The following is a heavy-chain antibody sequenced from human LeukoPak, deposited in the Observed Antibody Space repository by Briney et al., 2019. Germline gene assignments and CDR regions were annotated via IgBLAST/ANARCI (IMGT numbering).Heavy chain of an antibody. J-gene: IGHJ4*02. V-gene: IGHV3-23*05. D-gene: IGHD3-16*01. CDR2: IYYNADT. CDR1: GFTFSTFA. CDR3: GTFGGTVAPGF. Sequence: GGSLRLSCGDSGFTFSTFAMAWVRQAPEKGLQWVSTIYYNADTKYADSVRGRFTISRDNSKSTLHLQLNGLRAEDTAVYYCGTFGGTVAPGFWGQGTLVTVSS.